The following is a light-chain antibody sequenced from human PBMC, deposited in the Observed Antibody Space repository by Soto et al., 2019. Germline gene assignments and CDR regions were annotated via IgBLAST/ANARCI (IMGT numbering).Light chain of an antibody. J-gene: IGKJ4*01. Sequence: EIVLTQSPDTVSLSPGERATLSCRASRSLSSSYLAWYQQKPGQAPRLLIYAASSRATGIPDRFSGSKSGTDFTLTISRLEPDDTAIYYCQQARSFPLTFGGGTKVEIK. CDR2: AAS. CDR3: QQARSFPLT. V-gene: IGKV3D-20*02. CDR1: RSLSSSY.